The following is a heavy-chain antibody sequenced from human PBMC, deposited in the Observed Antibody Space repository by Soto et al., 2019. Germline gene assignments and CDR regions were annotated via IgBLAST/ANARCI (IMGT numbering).Heavy chain of an antibody. V-gene: IGHV1-18*04. D-gene: IGHD6-6*01. J-gene: IGHJ4*02. Sequence: QVQLVQSGGEVKKPGASVEVSCRTSGYMFTTYGMSWVRQAPGQGLEWMAWISAYNGNKKYAQKFQGRVTMPTDTSTSTVSMELRNLTSDDTGTYFCPRTGGGMAARPLEYWGQGTLVTVSS. CDR3: PRTGGGMAARPLEY. CDR2: ISAYNGNK. CDR1: GYMFTTYG.